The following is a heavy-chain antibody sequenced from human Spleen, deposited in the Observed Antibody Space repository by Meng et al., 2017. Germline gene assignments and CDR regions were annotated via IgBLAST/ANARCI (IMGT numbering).Heavy chain of an antibody. CDR3: AKDGNNWNPFDY. J-gene: IGHJ4*02. CDR2: IKQDGSEK. CDR1: GFTFTTYW. D-gene: IGHD1-20*01. Sequence: GESLKISCAASGFTFTTYWMSWVRQAPGKGPEWVATIKQDGSEKYYVDSVKGRFTISRDNAKNSLFLQMNNLRVEDTAVYYCAKDGNNWNPFDYWGQGTLVTVSS. V-gene: IGHV3-7*01.